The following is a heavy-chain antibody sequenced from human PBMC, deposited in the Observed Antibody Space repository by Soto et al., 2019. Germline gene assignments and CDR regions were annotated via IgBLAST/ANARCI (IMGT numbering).Heavy chain of an antibody. V-gene: IGHV3-23*01. CDR3: AKDRGDYGGNSVGWYFVL. Sequence: EVQLLESGGGLVQPGGSLRLSCAASGFTFSSYAMSWVRQAPGKGLEWVSAISGSGGSTYYADYVTGRFTISRDNSKNTLYRQMNSLRSEDTAVSYCAKDRGDYGGNSVGWYFVLWGRGTMVTFSS. CDR1: GFTFSSYA. J-gene: IGHJ2*01. CDR2: ISGSGGST. D-gene: IGHD4-17*01.